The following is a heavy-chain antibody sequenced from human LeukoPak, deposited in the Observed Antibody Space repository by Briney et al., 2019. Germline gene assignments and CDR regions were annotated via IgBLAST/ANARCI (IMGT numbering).Heavy chain of an antibody. J-gene: IGHJ4*02. V-gene: IGHV4-39*01. CDR1: GDSITGYY. Sequence: KSSETLSLTCSVSGDSITGYYWGWIRQPPGKGLEWIGSIYYSGSTYYNPSLKSRVTISVDTSKNQFSLKLSSVTAADTAVYYCARHPWQAENDYWGQGTLVTVSS. CDR2: IYYSGST. CDR3: ARHPWQAENDY.